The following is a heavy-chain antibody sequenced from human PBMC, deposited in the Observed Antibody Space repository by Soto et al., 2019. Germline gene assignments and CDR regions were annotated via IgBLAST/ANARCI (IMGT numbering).Heavy chain of an antibody. CDR3: ARDGLVLMVYDDAFDI. CDR1: GFTFSSYW. Sequence: HPGGSLRLSCAASGFTFSSYWMSWVRQAPGKGLEWVANIKQDGSEKYYVDSVKGRFTISRDNAKNSLYLQMNSLRAEDTAVYYCARDGLVLMVYDDAFDIWGQGTMVTVSS. D-gene: IGHD2-8*01. CDR2: IKQDGSEK. V-gene: IGHV3-7*01. J-gene: IGHJ3*02.